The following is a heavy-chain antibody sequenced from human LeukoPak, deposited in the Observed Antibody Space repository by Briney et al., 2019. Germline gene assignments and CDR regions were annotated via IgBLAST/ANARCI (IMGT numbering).Heavy chain of an antibody. CDR2: ISGSGIST. CDR1: GGSISSSN. CDR3: AKGKQQWWTFDALDI. J-gene: IGHJ3*02. V-gene: IGHV3-23*01. D-gene: IGHD5-18*01. Sequence: ETLSLTCAVSGGSISSSNWWSWVRQAPGKGLEWVSAISGSGISTYYADSVKGRFTISRDNSKNTLYLQINSLIPDDTAVYYCAKGKQQWWTFDALDIWGQGTTVTVSS.